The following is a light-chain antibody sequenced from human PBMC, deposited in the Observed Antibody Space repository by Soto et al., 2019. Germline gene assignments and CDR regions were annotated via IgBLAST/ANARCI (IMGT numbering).Light chain of an antibody. V-gene: IGKV3-15*01. Sequence: EIVMTQSPATLSVSPGERATLSCRASQSVNINLAWYQQKPGQAPRLLIYGTSTRATGVPARFSGSGSGTEFTLTISSLQSEDFALYYCQQYNNWPPLTFGGGTKVDIK. CDR1: QSVNIN. CDR2: GTS. CDR3: QQYNNWPPLT. J-gene: IGKJ4*01.